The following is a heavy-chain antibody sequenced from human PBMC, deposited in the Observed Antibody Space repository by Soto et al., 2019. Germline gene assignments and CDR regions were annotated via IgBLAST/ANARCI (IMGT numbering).Heavy chain of an antibody. CDR2: ISSSSSTI. V-gene: IGHV3-48*01. CDR1: GFTFSSYS. CDR3: ASGGVLWFGDLDV. J-gene: IGHJ6*04. Sequence: EVQLVESGGGLVQPGGSLRLSCAASGFTFSSYSMNWVRQAPGKGLEWVSYISSSSSTIYYADSVKGRFTISRDNAKNSLYLQMNSLRAEDTAVYYCASGGVLWFGDLDVWGKGTTVTVSS. D-gene: IGHD3-10*01.